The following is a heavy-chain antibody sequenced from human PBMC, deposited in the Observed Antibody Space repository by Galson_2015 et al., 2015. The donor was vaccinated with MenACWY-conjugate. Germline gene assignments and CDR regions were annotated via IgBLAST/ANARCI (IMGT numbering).Heavy chain of an antibody. V-gene: IGHV3-74*01. CDR3: ARSNNRDFDL. J-gene: IGHJ1*01. CDR2: IMADGSFS. Sequence: PLSLPRAPSGLTFNNYWMHWLRHPPGRGLEWISYIMADGSFSNYARSVRGRVTISTDHAKNMVYLHMEDLGDEDTAVYICARSNNRDFDLWGQGTLVTVSS. CDR1: GLTFNNYW. D-gene: IGHD3-9*01.